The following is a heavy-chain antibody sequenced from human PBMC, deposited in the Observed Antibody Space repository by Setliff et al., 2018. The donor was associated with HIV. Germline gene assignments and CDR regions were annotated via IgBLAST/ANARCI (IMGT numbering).Heavy chain of an antibody. CDR2: INTESGNT. D-gene: IGHD3-22*01. V-gene: IGHV1-2*02. CDR1: GYTFTTHY. Sequence: ASVKVSCKASGYTFTTHYIHWVRQAPGQGLQWMRWINTESGNTNFAQKFEGRVALTRDTSISTAYMDLRRLRSDDTAVYYCVTFSSGLGYHDIFDIWGQGTGVTVSS. J-gene: IGHJ3*02. CDR3: VTFSSGLGYHDIFDI.